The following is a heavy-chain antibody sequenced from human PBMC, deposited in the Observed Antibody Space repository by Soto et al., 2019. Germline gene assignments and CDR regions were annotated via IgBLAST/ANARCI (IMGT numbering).Heavy chain of an antibody. Sequence: QVQLVESGGGVVQPGRSLRLSCAASGFNFRSYGMHWVRQAPGRGLEGVAGISYDGSAKWYGDSVKGRFTISRDTSKNILYLQMNSLRAEDTAVYYCAKDEGAEDDILTGYPLFDYRGQGILVTVSS. D-gene: IGHD3-9*01. V-gene: IGHV3-30*18. J-gene: IGHJ4*02. CDR2: ISYDGSAK. CDR3: AKDEGAEDDILTGYPLFDY. CDR1: GFNFRSYG.